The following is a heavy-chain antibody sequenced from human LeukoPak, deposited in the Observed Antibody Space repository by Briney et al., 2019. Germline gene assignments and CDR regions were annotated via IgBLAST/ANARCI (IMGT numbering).Heavy chain of an antibody. Sequence: CAASGFTFSSYWMSWLRQPPGKGLEWIGNMPYSGSTTYNPFLKSRVTISVDTSKNQLSLKLSSVTAADTAVYFCARNPIAMVRGVIRDNWFDPWGQGTLVTASS. CDR3: ARNPIAMVRGVIRDNWFDP. CDR1: GFTFSSYW. V-gene: IGHV4-59*01. CDR2: MPYSGST. D-gene: IGHD3-10*01. J-gene: IGHJ5*02.